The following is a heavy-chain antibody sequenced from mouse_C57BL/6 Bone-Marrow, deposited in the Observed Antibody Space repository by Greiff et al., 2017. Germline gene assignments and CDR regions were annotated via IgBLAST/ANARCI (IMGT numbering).Heavy chain of an antibody. CDR1: GYSFTDYN. V-gene: IGHV1-39*01. CDR2: INPNYGTT. CDR3: ARKGAAQATDAMDY. D-gene: IGHD3-2*02. J-gene: IGHJ4*01. Sequence: EVQLQQSGPELVKPGASVKISCKASGYSFTDYNMNWVKQSNGKSLEWIGVINPNYGTTSYNQKFKGKATLTVDQSSSTAYMQLNRLTSEDSAVYYCARKGAAQATDAMDYWGQGTSVTVSS.